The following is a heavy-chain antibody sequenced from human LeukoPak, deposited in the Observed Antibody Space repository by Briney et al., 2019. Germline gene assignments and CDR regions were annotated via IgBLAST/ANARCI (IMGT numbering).Heavy chain of an antibody. Sequence: GGSLRLSCAASGFTFRRYWMNWVRQAPGKGLEWVANVKQDGSEKYYEDSVKGRFTISRDNAKNSLYLQMNSLRAEDTAVYFCARGGGLDVWGQGATVTVSS. J-gene: IGHJ6*02. V-gene: IGHV3-7*03. CDR3: ARGGGLDV. CDR1: GFTFRRYW. D-gene: IGHD3-16*01. CDR2: VKQDGSEK.